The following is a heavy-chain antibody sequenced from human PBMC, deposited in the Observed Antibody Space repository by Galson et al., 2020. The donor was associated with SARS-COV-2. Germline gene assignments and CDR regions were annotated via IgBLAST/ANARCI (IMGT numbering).Heavy chain of an antibody. V-gene: IGHV3-7*01. CDR1: GFTFSSYW. D-gene: IGHD1-1*01. Sequence: TGGSLRLSCAASGFTFSSYWMSWVRQAPGKGLEWVANIKQDGSEKYYVDSVKGRFTISRDNAKNSLYLQMNSLRAEDTAVYYCARDWGAGTTDYYYYYGMDVWGQGTTVTVSS. J-gene: IGHJ6*02. CDR2: IKQDGSEK. CDR3: ARDWGAGTTDYYYYYGMDV.